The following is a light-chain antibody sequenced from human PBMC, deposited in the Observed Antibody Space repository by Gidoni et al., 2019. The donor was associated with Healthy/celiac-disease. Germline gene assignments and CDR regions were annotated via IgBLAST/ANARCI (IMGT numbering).Light chain of an antibody. CDR3: QAWDSSHVV. V-gene: IGLV3-1*01. CDR2: QDT. CDR1: KLGNRY. J-gene: IGLJ2*01. Sequence: SYALTQPPSVSVSPGQTASITCAGDKLGNRYPSWYQQKPGQSPVRVIYQDTKRPSGIPERFSGSNSGNTATLTISGTQAVDEADYYCQAWDSSHVVFGGGTKLTVL.